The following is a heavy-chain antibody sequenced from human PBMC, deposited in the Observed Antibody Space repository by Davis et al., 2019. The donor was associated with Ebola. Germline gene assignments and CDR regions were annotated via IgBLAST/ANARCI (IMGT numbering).Heavy chain of an antibody. D-gene: IGHD5-18*01. CDR3: ARDQVPDTAMLRYYYMDV. CDR2: INPSGGST. CDR1: GYTFTSYY. Sequence: ALVKVSCKASGYTFTSYYMHWVRQAPGQGLEWMGIINPSGGSTSYAQKFQGRVTMTRDTSTSTVYMELSSLRSEDTAVYYCARDQVPDTAMLRYYYMDVWGKGTTVTVSS. J-gene: IGHJ6*03. V-gene: IGHV1-46*01.